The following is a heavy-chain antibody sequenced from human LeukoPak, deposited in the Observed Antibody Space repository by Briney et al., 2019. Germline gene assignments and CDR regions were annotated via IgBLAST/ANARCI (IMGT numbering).Heavy chain of an antibody. V-gene: IGHV4-59*12. CDR1: GGSISSYY. CDR2: IYYSGST. CDR3: ARGSRGSYYFDY. Sequence: SETLSLTCTVSGGSISSYYWSWIRQPPGKGLEWIGYIYYSGSTNYNPSLKSRVTMSVDTSKNQFSLKLSSVTAADTAVYYCARGSRGSYYFDYWGQGTLVTVSS. D-gene: IGHD1-26*01. J-gene: IGHJ4*02.